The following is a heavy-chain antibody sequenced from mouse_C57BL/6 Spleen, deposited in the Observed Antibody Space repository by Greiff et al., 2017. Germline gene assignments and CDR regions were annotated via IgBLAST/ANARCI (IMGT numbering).Heavy chain of an antibody. CDR3: TPIRKLDF. D-gene: IGHD1-3*01. J-gene: IGHJ1*03. CDR1: GFAFKGAC. CDR2: IDPGNGDT. V-gene: IGHV14-4*01. Sequence: VQLQQSGAELVRPGASVKFSCTASGFAFKGACMHWVKQRPGQGLEWIGWIDPGNGDTEYASKFQGKATITADTSSNTAYLHLSSLTSEDSAVYYCTPIRKLDFWGTGTTLTVSS.